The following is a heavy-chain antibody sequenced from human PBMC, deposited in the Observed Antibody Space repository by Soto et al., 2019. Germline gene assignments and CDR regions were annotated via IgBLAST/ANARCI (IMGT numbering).Heavy chain of an antibody. CDR1: GFTFSSYS. CDR2: ISSSSSYI. Sequence: EVQLVESGGGLVKPGGSLRLSCAASGFTFSSYSMNWVRQAPGKGLEWVSSISSSSSYIYYADSVKGRFTISRDNDKNSLYLQMNSLRAEDTAVYYCARDIGYCSGGSCYSPLDYWGQGTLVTVSS. CDR3: ARDIGYCSGGSCYSPLDY. D-gene: IGHD2-15*01. J-gene: IGHJ4*02. V-gene: IGHV3-21*01.